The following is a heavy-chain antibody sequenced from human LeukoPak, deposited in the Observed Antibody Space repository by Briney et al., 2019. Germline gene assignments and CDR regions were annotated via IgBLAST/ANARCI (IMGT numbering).Heavy chain of an antibody. CDR2: INHSGST. D-gene: IGHD2-2*01. CDR3: AEYQLLPHEAFDI. J-gene: IGHJ3*02. V-gene: IGHV4-34*01. CDR1: GGSFSGYY. Sequence: TSETLSLTCAVYGGSFSGYYWSWIRQPPGKGLEWIGEINHSGSTNYNPSLKSRVTISVDTSKNQFSLKLSSVTAADTAVYYCAEYQLLPHEAFDIWGQGTMVTVSS.